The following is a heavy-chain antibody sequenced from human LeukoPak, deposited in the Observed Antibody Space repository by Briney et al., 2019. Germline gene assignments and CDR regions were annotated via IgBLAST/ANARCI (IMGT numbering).Heavy chain of an antibody. CDR1: DGSFSGYY. D-gene: IGHD2-15*01. J-gene: IGHJ5*02. CDR3: ARGILGYCSGGSCYLSVMWARPPRPTGFDP. Sequence: SETLSLNGAVYDGSFSGYYWSWIRQPPGKGLEWIGEINHSGSTNYNPSLKSRVTISVDTSKNQFSLKLSSVTAADTAVYYCARGILGYCSGGSCYLSVMWARPPRPTGFDPWGQGTLVTVSS. CDR2: INHSGST. V-gene: IGHV4-34*01.